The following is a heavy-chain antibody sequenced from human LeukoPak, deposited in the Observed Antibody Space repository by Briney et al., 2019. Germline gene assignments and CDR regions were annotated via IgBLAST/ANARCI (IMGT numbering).Heavy chain of an antibody. CDR3: AGDKYID. Sequence: GGSLRLSCAASGFTLSSYWMQWVGQAPGKGLVWFSRITPYVSRTDYPDSVKRRFTISRDNAKNTLYLQMNSLRAEDTAVYYCAGDKYIDWGQGTLVTVSS. CDR1: GFTLSSYW. V-gene: IGHV3-74*01. D-gene: IGHD1-1*01. CDR2: ITPYVSRT. J-gene: IGHJ4*02.